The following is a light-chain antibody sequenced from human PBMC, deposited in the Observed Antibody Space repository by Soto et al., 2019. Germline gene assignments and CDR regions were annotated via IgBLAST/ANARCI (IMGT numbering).Light chain of an antibody. Sequence: DIQMTQSPSSLSASVGQRVTLTCQASQDIVTYVNWYQQKPGKAPKVLIYDASTLERGVPSRFSGSGSGTYFTFTINIVQPEDVGTYYCQQYENLPVFGQGTRLEI. V-gene: IGKV1-33*01. CDR1: QDIVTY. CDR3: QQYENLPV. CDR2: DAS. J-gene: IGKJ5*01.